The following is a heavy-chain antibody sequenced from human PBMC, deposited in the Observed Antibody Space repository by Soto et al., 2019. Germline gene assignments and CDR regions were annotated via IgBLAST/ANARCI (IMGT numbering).Heavy chain of an antibody. CDR2: ISSSSTI. CDR1: GFTFSTYN. Sequence: EVQLVESGGGLVQPGGSLRLSCAASGFTFSTYNMNWVRQAPGKGLEWVSYISSSSTIYYADTVKGRVTISRDNAKNSLYLQMNSLRDEDTAVYYWAREFFYDYWGQGTLVTVSS. J-gene: IGHJ4*02. D-gene: IGHD3-3*01. CDR3: AREFFYDY. V-gene: IGHV3-48*02.